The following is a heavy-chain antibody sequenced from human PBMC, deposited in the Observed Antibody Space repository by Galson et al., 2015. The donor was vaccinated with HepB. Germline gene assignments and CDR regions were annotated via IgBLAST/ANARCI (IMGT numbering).Heavy chain of an antibody. CDR3: ARDGYCSSTGCYKSGWFDP. Sequence: SVKVSCKASGGTFSSYAISWVRQAPGQGLEWMGRIIPILGIANYAQKFQGRVTITADKSTSTAYMELSSLRSEDTAVYYCARDGYCSSTGCYKSGWFDPWGQGTLVTVSS. D-gene: IGHD2-2*03. V-gene: IGHV1-69*04. J-gene: IGHJ5*02. CDR2: IIPILGIA. CDR1: GGTFSSYA.